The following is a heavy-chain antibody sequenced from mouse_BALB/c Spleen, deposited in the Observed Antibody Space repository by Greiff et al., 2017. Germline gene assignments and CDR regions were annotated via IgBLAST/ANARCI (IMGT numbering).Heavy chain of an antibody. CDR2: ISDGGSYT. V-gene: IGHV5-4*02. J-gene: IGHJ4*01. D-gene: IGHD2-13*01. Sequence: EVKLMESGGDLVKPGGSLKLSCAASGFTFSSYGMYWVRQTPEKRLEWVATISDGGSYTYYPDSVKGRFTISRDNAKNNLYLQMSSLKSEDTAMYYCARDDLSWGQGTSVTVSS. CDR1: GFTFSSYG. CDR3: ARDDLS.